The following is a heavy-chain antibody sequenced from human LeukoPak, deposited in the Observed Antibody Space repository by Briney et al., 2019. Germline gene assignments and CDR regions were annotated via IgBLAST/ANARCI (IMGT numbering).Heavy chain of an antibody. J-gene: IGHJ4*02. D-gene: IGHD1-26*01. CDR3: ERTIYSWSYLYYFDY. CDR1: ILTSNRYS. V-gene: IGHV3-21*01. CDR2: ISSSRSYI. Sequence: GGSLSLSCAPSILTSNRYSMNGVPHAPEGGREWVSSISSSRSYIYYTHPERGVFTIPRENDKNALYLKKNPPRGQDAPVYYCERTIYSWSYLYYFDYWGQRTLVTVSS.